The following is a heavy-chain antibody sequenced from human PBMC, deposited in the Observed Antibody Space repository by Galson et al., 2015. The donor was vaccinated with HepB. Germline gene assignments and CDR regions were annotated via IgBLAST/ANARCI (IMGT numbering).Heavy chain of an antibody. CDR2: IYYSGST. D-gene: IGHD2-2*01. Sequence: SETLSLTCTVSGGSISSYYWSWIRQPPGKGLEWIGYIYYSGSTNYNPSLKSRVTISVDTSKNQFSLKLGSVTAADTAVYYCASHYRYCSSTSQGGCRAFDIWGQGTMVTVSS. CDR1: GGSISSYY. CDR3: ASHYRYCSSTSQGGCRAFDI. V-gene: IGHV4-59*01. J-gene: IGHJ3*02.